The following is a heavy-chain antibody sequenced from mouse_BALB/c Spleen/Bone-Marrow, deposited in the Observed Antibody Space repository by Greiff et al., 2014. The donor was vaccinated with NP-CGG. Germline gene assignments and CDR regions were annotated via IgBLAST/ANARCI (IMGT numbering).Heavy chain of an antibody. V-gene: IGHV5-12*02. D-gene: IGHD2-1*01. CDR2: ISNGGGST. J-gene: IGHJ4*01. CDR3: ARHLYGNYGAMDY. Sequence: EVMLVESGGGLVQPGGSLKLSCATSGFTFSDYYMYWVRQTPEKRLEWVAYISNGGGSTYYPDTVKGRFTISRDNAKNTLYLQMSRLKSEDTAMYYCARHLYGNYGAMDYWGQGTSVTVSP. CDR1: GFTFSDYY.